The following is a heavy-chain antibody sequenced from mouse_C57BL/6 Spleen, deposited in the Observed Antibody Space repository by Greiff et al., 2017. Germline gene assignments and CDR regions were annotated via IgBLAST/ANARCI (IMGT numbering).Heavy chain of an antibody. CDR2: ISSGGSYT. CDR3: ARQELTGAFDY. Sequence: EVHLVESGGDLVKPGGSLKLSYAASGFTFSSYGMSWVRQTPDKRLEWVATISSGGSYTYYPDSVKGRFTISRDNAKNTLYLQMSSLKSEDTAMYYCARQELTGAFDYWGQGTTLTVSS. CDR1: GFTFSSYG. J-gene: IGHJ2*01. V-gene: IGHV5-6*01. D-gene: IGHD4-1*01.